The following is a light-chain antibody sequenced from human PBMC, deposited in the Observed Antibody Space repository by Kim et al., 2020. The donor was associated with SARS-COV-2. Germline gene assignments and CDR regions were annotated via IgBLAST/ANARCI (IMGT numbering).Light chain of an antibody. Sequence: DIQMTQSPSTLSASVGDRVTITCRASQSISSWLAWYQQKPGKAPKLLIYDASSLESGVPSRFSGSGSGTEFTLTISSLQPDDSATYYCQQYNSYSTFGLGTKVDIK. CDR2: DAS. CDR3: QQYNSYST. J-gene: IGKJ1*01. V-gene: IGKV1-5*01. CDR1: QSISSW.